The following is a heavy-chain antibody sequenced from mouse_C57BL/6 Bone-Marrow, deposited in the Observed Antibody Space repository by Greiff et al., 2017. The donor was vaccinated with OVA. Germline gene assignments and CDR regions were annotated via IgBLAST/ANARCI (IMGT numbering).Heavy chain of an antibody. V-gene: IGHV1-81*01. CDR2: IYPRSGNT. CDR3: ARDHSNCLFDY. CDR1: GYTFTSYG. Sequence: QVQLQQSGAELARPGASVKLSCKASGYTFTSYGISWVKQRTGQGLEWIGEIYPRSGNTYYNEKFKGTATLTADKSSSTAYLELRSLTSEDSAVYFCARDHSNCLFDYWGQGTTLTVSS. D-gene: IGHD2-5*01. J-gene: IGHJ2*01.